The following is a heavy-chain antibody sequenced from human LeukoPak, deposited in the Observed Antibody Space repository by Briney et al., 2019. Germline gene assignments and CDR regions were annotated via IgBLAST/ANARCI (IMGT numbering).Heavy chain of an antibody. D-gene: IGHD6-6*01. V-gene: IGHV1-2*02. J-gene: IGHJ6*03. CDR1: GYTFTGYY. Sequence: ASVKVSCKASGYTFTGYYMHWVRQAPGQGLEWMGWINPNSGGTNYAQKFQGRVTMTRDTSISTAYMELSRLRSDDTAVYYCARDLAYSSSSLVYYYYYMDVWGKGTTVTVSS. CDR3: ARDLAYSSSSLVYYYYYMDV. CDR2: INPNSGGT.